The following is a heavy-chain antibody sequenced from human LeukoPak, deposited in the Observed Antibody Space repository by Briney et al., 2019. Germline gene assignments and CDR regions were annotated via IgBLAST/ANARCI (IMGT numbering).Heavy chain of an antibody. CDR2: IYYSGST. CDR1: GGSISSYY. D-gene: IGHD5-12*01. J-gene: IGHJ4*02. CDR3: ARSLWLRSDYYFDY. V-gene: IGHV4-59*01. Sequence: SETLSLTCTVSGGSISSYYWSWIRQPPGKGLEWIGYIYYSGSTNYNPSLKSRVTISVDTSKNQFSLKLSSVTAADTAVYYCARSLWLRSDYYFDYWGQGTLVTVSS.